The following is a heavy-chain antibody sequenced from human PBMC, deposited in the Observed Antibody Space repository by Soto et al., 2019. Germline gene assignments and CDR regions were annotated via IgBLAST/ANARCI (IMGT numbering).Heavy chain of an antibody. V-gene: IGHV3-23*01. CDR1: AFTFSNYA. D-gene: IGHD1-26*01. J-gene: IGHJ4*02. CDR2: IPHTGASA. CDR3: VRDPDSGTYTKFYI. Sequence: PGGSLRLSCAASAFTFSNYAINWVRQAPGKGLEWVSSIPHTGASASYADSVQGRFTTSRDNSKNTVYLQMSSLRPDDTAVYYCVRDPDSGTYTKFYIWGQGTLVTVSS.